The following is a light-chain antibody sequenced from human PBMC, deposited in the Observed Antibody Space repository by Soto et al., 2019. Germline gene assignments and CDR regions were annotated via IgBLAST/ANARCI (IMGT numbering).Light chain of an antibody. CDR2: EVT. Sequence: QSALTQPASVSGSPGQSITISCTGTSSDVGGYNYVSWYQQHPGNAPKLTIYEVTNRPSGVSNRFSGSKSGNTASLTISGLLAEDEADYYCSSYTSSSTLEVVFGGGTKLTVL. J-gene: IGLJ3*02. V-gene: IGLV2-14*01. CDR3: SSYTSSSTLEVV. CDR1: SSDVGGYNY.